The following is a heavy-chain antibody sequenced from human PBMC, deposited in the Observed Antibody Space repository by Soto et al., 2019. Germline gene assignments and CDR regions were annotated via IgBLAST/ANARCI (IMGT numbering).Heavy chain of an antibody. V-gene: IGHV3-53*02. Sequence: EVQLVETGGGLIQPGGSLRLSCLASGFSVTTYSIIWVRQPPGKGLEWVSTTFPGGSTHYEDYVKGRFSISGDNSKNTEYLNMNDLRVADKAVEYYAKKPPGSIQGWAFGMDVWGQGPTVSVSS. CDR2: TFPGGST. CDR1: GFSVTTYS. J-gene: IGHJ6*02. D-gene: IGHD3-10*01. CDR3: AKKPPGSIQGWAFGMDV.